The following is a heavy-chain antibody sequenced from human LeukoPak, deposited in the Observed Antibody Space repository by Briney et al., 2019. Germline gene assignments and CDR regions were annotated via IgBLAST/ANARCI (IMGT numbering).Heavy chain of an antibody. D-gene: IGHD3-22*01. V-gene: IGHV3-30-3*01. CDR2: ISYDGSNK. CDR3: ARGRYYDSSGYSD. J-gene: IGHJ4*02. Sequence: GGSLRLSCAASGFTFSSYAMHWVRQAPGKGLEWVAVISYDGSNKCYADSVKGRFTISRDNSKNTLYLQMNSLRAEDTAVYYCARGRYYDSSGYSDWGQGTLVTVSS. CDR1: GFTFSSYA.